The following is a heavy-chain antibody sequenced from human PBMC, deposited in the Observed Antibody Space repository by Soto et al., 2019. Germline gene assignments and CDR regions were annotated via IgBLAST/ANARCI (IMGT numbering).Heavy chain of an antibody. V-gene: IGHV3-73*01. D-gene: IGHD4-17*01. CDR1: GFTFSGSA. CDR2: IRSKANSYAT. Sequence: LRLSCAASGFTFSGSAMHWVRQASGKGLEWVGRIRSKANSYATAYAASVKGRFTISRDDSKNTAYLQMNSLKTEDTAVYYCTTTVTTGARFDPWGQGTLVTVSS. CDR3: TTTVTTGARFDP. J-gene: IGHJ5*02.